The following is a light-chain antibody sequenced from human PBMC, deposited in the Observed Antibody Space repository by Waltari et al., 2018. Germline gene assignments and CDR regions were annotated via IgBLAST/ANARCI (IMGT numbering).Light chain of an antibody. CDR2: GKN. CDR1: SLRSYY. CDR3: TSRDSSGNHVV. J-gene: IGLJ2*01. V-gene: IGLV3-19*01. Sequence: SSELTQDPAVSVALGQTVRITCQGDSLRSYYASWYQQKPGQTPVLVIYGKNNRPSWIPAPFSGSSQGSTDSLTIPGAQPEDEADYYCTSRDSSGNHVVFGGGTKLTVL.